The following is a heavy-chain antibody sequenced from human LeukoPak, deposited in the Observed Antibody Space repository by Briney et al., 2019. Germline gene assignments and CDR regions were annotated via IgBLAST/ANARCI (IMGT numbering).Heavy chain of an antibody. CDR3: ARADYDDPTRIDY. CDR1: GGSISSSSYY. Sequence: SETLSLTCSVSGGSISSSSYYWGWIRQPPGKGLEWIGRIYYSGSTQYNPSLKSRVTISVDTSQNQFSLKLSSVTAADTAVYYCARADYDDPTRIDYWGQGTLFTVSS. J-gene: IGHJ4*02. CDR2: IYYSGST. V-gene: IGHV4-39*07. D-gene: IGHD4-17*01.